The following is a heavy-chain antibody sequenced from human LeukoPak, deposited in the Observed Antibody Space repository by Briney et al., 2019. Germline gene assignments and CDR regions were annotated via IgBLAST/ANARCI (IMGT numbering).Heavy chain of an antibody. CDR3: ATWAFYHGMDV. D-gene: IGHD2/OR15-2a*01. V-gene: IGHV3-43*02. CDR2: INADGGRT. J-gene: IGHJ6*02. Sequence: GGSLRLSCVASGFTFDGYAMHWVRQAPGKGLEWVSLINADGGRTYYADSVSGRFTISRDNSKNSLYLQMNSLRSEASAVYYCATWAFYHGMDVWGQGTTVIVSS. CDR1: GFTFDGYA.